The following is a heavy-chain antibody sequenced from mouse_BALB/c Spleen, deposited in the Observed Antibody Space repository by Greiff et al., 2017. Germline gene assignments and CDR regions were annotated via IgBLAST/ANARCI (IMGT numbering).Heavy chain of an antibody. V-gene: IGHV1-69*02. D-gene: IGHD1-2*01. J-gene: IGHJ3*01. CDR2: IDPSDSET. CDR3: ARGGYYGYWFAY. CDR1: GYTFTSYW. Sequence: QVQLQQPGAELVKPGAPVKLSCKASGYTFTSYWMNWVKQRPGRGLEWIGRIDPSDSETHYNQKFKDKATLTVDKSSSTAYIQLSSLTSEDSAVYYCARGGYYGYWFAYWGQGTLVTVSA.